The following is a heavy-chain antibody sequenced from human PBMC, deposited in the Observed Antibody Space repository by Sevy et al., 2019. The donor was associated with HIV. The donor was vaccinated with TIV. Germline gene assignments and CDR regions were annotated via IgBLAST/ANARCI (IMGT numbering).Heavy chain of an antibody. D-gene: IGHD6-19*01. J-gene: IGHJ4*02. V-gene: IGHV1-2*06. CDR1: GYFFTGYY. Sequence: GSVKVSCKASGYFFTGYYLHWVRQTPGQGLEWMGRINPNSGGTNYAQNFQGRVTMTRDTSISTAYMELSRLRSDDTAVYYCARGGGYSSGWWTFDYWGQGTLVTVSS. CDR2: INPNSGGT. CDR3: ARGGGYSSGWWTFDY.